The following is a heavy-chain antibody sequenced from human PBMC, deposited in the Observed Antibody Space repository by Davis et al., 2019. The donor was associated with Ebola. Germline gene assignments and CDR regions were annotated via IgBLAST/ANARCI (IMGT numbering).Heavy chain of an antibody. CDR3: ARTFSVDTAIIDY. CDR1: GGSISNYY. D-gene: IGHD5-18*01. CDR2: THYTGST. V-gene: IGHV4-59*12. Sequence: SETLSLTCAVSGGSISNYYWSWIRQPPGKGLEWIGYTHYTGSTNHNPSLKSRVTISVDTSKNQFSLKLSSVTAADTAVYYCARTFSVDTAIIDYWGQGALVTVSS. J-gene: IGHJ4*02.